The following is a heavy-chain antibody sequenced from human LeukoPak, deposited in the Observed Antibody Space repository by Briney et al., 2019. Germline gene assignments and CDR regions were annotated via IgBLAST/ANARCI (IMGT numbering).Heavy chain of an antibody. CDR2: ISGSGRGGAT. V-gene: IGHV3-23*01. J-gene: IGHJ4*02. Sequence: PGGSLRLSCAASGFTFSNYAMSWVRQAPGKGLEWVSNISGSGRGGATYYADSVKGRFTISRDNSKNTLYLQMNSLRAEDTAVYYRAKSGLNRFDYWGQGTLVTVSS. D-gene: IGHD2-15*01. CDR1: GFTFSNYA. CDR3: AKSGLNRFDY.